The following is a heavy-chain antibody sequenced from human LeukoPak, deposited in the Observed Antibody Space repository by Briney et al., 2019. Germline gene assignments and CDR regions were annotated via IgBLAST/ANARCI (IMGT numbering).Heavy chain of an antibody. D-gene: IGHD5-18*01. CDR3: ARDPDGYSYGIGGLDY. V-gene: IGHV1-69*05. CDR2: IIPIFGTA. Sequence: SVKVSFKASGGTFSSYAISWVRQAPGQGLEWMVRIIPIFGTANYAQKFQGRVTITTDESTSTAYMELSSLRSEDTAVYYCARDPDGYSYGIGGLDYWGQGTLVTVSS. CDR1: GGTFSSYA. J-gene: IGHJ4*02.